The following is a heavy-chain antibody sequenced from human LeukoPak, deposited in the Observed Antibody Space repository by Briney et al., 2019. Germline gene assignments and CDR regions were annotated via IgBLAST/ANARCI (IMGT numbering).Heavy chain of an antibody. CDR2: SYHSGST. Sequence: SETLSLTCAVSGYSISSGYYWGWIRQPPGKGLGGIGSSYHSGSTYYNPSLKSRVTISVDTSKNRFSLKLSSVTAADTAVYYCARHPIAAAGTGSYYYYMDVWGKGTTVTVSS. V-gene: IGHV4-38-2*01. J-gene: IGHJ6*03. CDR3: ARHPIAAAGTGSYYYYMDV. D-gene: IGHD6-13*01. CDR1: GYSISSGYY.